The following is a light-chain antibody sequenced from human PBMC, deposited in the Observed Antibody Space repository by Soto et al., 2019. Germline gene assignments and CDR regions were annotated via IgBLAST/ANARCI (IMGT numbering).Light chain of an antibody. J-gene: IGKJ1*01. Sequence: DIQMTQSPSSLSAYLGDRVTITCRASQDIDKLLTWYQQKPGLAPKLLIFDASSLESGVPSRFSGSASGTEFTLTISSLQPDDFATYYCQQYNSYWTFGQGTKVDI. CDR3: QQYNSYWT. V-gene: IGKV1-5*01. CDR1: QDIDKL. CDR2: DAS.